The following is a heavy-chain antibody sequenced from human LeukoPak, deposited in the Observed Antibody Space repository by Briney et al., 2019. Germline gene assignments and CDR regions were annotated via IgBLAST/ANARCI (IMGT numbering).Heavy chain of an antibody. J-gene: IGHJ4*02. CDR2: ISGSGGST. V-gene: IGHV3-23*01. CDR1: EFTFSSYS. Sequence: PGGSLRLSCEASEFTFSSYSMNWVRQAPGKGLEWVSAISGSGGSTYYADSVKGRFTISRDNSKNTLYLQMNSLRAEDTAVYYCATPPGNSIGYWGQGTLVTVSS. D-gene: IGHD4-23*01. CDR3: ATPPGNSIGY.